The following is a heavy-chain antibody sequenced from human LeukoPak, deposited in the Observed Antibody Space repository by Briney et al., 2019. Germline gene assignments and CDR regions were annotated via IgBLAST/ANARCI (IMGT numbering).Heavy chain of an antibody. CDR1: GYSISSGYY. Sequence: SETLSLTCTVSGYSISSGYYWGWSLQPPGKGLEWIVSIYHSGSTYYNPSLKSRVTISVDTSKNQFSLKLSSVTAADTAVYYCARVHSGSYRGDYWGQGTLSPSPQ. J-gene: IGHJ4*02. CDR3: ARVHSGSYRGDY. V-gene: IGHV4-38-2*02. CDR2: IYHSGST. D-gene: IGHD1-26*01.